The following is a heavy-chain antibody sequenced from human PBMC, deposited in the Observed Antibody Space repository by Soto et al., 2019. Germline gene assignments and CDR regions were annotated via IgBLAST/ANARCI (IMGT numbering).Heavy chain of an antibody. D-gene: IGHD6-6*01. Sequence: PSETLSLTCTVSGGSISSYYWSWIRQPPGKGLEWIGYIYYSGSTNYNPSLKSRVTISVDTSKNQFSLKLSSVTAADTAVYYRARVLSYSSSSGAGHEYYGMDVWGQGTTVTVPS. CDR3: ARVLSYSSSSGAGHEYYGMDV. V-gene: IGHV4-59*01. CDR2: IYYSGST. CDR1: GGSISSYY. J-gene: IGHJ6*02.